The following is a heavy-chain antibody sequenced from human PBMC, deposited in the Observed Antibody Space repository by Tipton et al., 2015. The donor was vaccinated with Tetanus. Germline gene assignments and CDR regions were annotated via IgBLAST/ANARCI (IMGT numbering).Heavy chain of an antibody. Sequence: LRLSCAVYGASFSDYYWSWIRQAPGKGLEWIGEINHSGNTNHNPSLKSRVTISEDTSKNHFSLKLDSVTAADAAVYYCARPGVGGYTGYYFDFWGQGTVVTVSS. CDR3: ARPGVGGYTGYYFDF. D-gene: IGHD5-12*01. J-gene: IGHJ4*02. CDR2: INHSGNT. V-gene: IGHV4-34*01. CDR1: GASFSDYY.